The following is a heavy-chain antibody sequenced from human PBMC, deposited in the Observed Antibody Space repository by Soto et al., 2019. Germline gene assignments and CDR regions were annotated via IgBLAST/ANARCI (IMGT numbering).Heavy chain of an antibody. D-gene: IGHD3-3*01. J-gene: IGHJ4*02. CDR2: VSYSGST. CDR3: ARRLNVWSGSFDY. CDR1: GDSINNNNFF. V-gene: IGHV4-39*01. Sequence: SETLSLTCTVSGDSINNNNFFWDWIRQPPGKGLEWIGGVSYSGSTSFNPSLRSRVTISADTSKNQFSLKVNSVTVADTAIYYCARRLNVWSGSFDYWGQGTLVTVPQ.